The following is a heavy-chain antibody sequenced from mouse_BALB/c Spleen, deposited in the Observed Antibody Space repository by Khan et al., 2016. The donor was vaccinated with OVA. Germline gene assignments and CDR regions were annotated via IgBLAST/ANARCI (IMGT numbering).Heavy chain of an antibody. V-gene: IGHV2-3*01. D-gene: IGHD2-3*01. CDR1: GFSLTTYD. CDR3: AKWGDGSTYAMDY. J-gene: IGHJ4*01. Sequence: VQLQESGPGLVAPSQSLSITCTVSGFSLTTYDVNWIRQPPGKGLEWLGVIWGDGSTNYHSALISRLSISKDNSKSQVFLKLNSLQTDDTATYYCAKWGDGSTYAMDYWGQGTSVTVSS. CDR2: IWGDGST.